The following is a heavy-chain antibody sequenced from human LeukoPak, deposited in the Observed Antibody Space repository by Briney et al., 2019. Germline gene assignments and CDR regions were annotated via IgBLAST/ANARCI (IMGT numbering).Heavy chain of an antibody. CDR3: ARLRIEDAFDI. Sequence: SETLSLTCTVSGGSISSYYWSWLRQPPGKGLEWIGYIYYSGSTNYNPSLKSRVTISVDTSKNQFSLKLSSVTAADTAVYYCARLRIEDAFDIWGQGTMVTVSS. V-gene: IGHV4-59*01. J-gene: IGHJ3*02. CDR2: IYYSGST. CDR1: GGSISSYY. D-gene: IGHD3-10*01.